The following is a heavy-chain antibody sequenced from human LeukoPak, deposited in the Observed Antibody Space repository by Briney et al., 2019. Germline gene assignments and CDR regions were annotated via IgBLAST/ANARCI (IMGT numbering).Heavy chain of an antibody. CDR3: ARDSGFWLY. V-gene: IGHV4-39*07. J-gene: IGHJ4*02. CDR2: IYFSGDT. Sequence: SETLSLTCTVSGGSISSGGHYWGWIRQTPGKRLEWIGNIYFSGDTSYNPSLRSRLTMSVDTSKNQLFLNLDSVTAADTAVYYCARDSGFWLYWGQGTLVTVSS. D-gene: IGHD3-22*01. CDR1: GGSISSGGHY.